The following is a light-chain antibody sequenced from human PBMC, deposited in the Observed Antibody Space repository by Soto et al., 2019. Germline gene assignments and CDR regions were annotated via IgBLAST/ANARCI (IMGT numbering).Light chain of an antibody. Sequence: DTVMTQSPATLSVSPGGSATLSCRASQSISDTLAWYQQKPGQAPRLLLHGAATRATGFPARFSGSGSGTDFTLTISSLQSEDFAVSYCQQYNNWPWTFGQGTKGAIK. CDR3: QQYNNWPWT. CDR2: GAA. V-gene: IGKV3-15*01. CDR1: QSISDT. J-gene: IGKJ1*01.